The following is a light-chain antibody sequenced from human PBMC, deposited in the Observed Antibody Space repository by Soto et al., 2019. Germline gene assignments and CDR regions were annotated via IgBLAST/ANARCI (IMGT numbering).Light chain of an antibody. V-gene: IGKV4-1*01. Sequence: DIVMTQSPDSLAVSLGERATINCKSSQSVLYSSNNKNYLAWYQQKPGHPPKLLIYWASTRESGVPDRFSGSGSGTEFTLTISSLPVEDVAVYYCQQYFSSPFTFGPGTKVAIK. CDR3: QQYFSSPFT. CDR1: QSVLYSSNNKNY. CDR2: WAS. J-gene: IGKJ3*01.